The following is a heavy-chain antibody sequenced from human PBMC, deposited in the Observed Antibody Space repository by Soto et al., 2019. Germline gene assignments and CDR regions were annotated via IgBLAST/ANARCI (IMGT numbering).Heavy chain of an antibody. CDR1: GGSFSGYY. Sequence: SETLSLTCAVYGGSFSGYYWSWIRQPPGKGLEWIREINHSGSTNYNPSLKSRVTISVDTSKNQFSLKLSSVTAADTAVYYCARGHGVVVNLYYYYGMDVWGQGTTVTVSS. CDR3: ARGHGVVVNLYYYYGMDV. J-gene: IGHJ6*02. CDR2: INHSGST. D-gene: IGHD3-22*01. V-gene: IGHV4-34*01.